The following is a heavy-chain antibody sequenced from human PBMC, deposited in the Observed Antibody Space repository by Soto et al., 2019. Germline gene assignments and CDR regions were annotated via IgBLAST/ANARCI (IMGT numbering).Heavy chain of an antibody. CDR2: IYYSGST. CDR1: GGSISSGGYY. CDR3: ARRIYSWNDNWFDP. Sequence: PSETLSLTFTVSGGSISSGGYYWSWIRQHPGKGLEWIGYIYYSGSTYYNPSLKSRVTISVDTSKNQFSLKLSSVTAADTAVYYCARRIYSWNDNWFDPWGQGTLVTVSS. V-gene: IGHV4-31*03. J-gene: IGHJ5*02. D-gene: IGHD1-20*01.